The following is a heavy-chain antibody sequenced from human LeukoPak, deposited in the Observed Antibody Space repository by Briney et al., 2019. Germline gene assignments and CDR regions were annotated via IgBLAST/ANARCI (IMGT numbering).Heavy chain of an antibody. D-gene: IGHD1-20*01. CDR2: IDTDGTIT. V-gene: IGHV3-74*01. J-gene: IGHJ4*02. Sequence: GGSLRLSCAASGFMFSSYWMHWVRQAPGEGLVWVSRIDTDGTITSYADSVKGRFTISRDNAKNTLYLQMNSLRTEDTGVYYCTKDLTGKYDYWGQGTLVTVSS. CDR1: GFMFSSYW. CDR3: TKDLTGKYDY.